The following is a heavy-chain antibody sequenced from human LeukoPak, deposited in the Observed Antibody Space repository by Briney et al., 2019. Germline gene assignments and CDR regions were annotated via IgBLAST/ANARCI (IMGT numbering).Heavy chain of an antibody. CDR1: GGSISSYY. D-gene: IGHD5-24*01. J-gene: IGHJ2*01. CDR3: ARDRDGYNRGYFDL. V-gene: IGHV4-59*01. Sequence: SETLSLTCTVSGGSISSYYWSWIRQPPGKGLEWIGYIYYSGSTNYNPSLKSRVTISVDTSKNQFSLKLSSVTAADTAVYYCARDRDGYNRGYFDLWGRGTLVTVSS. CDR2: IYYSGST.